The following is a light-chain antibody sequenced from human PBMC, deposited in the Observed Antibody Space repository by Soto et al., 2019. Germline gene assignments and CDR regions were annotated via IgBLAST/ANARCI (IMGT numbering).Light chain of an antibody. CDR1: QSISSW. CDR3: QQYDNLLT. CDR2: DAS. Sequence: DIQMTQSPSTLSASVGDRVTITCRASQSISSWLAWYQQKPGKAPKVLIYDASSLETGVPSRFSGSGSGTDFTFTISSLQPEDIATYYCQQYDNLLTFGGGTKVDIK. V-gene: IGKV1-5*01. J-gene: IGKJ4*01.